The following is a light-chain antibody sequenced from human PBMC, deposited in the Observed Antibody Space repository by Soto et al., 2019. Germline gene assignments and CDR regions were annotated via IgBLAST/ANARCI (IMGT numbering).Light chain of an antibody. V-gene: IGLV2-14*01. CDR1: SSDVGGYIS. CDR2: EVS. J-gene: IGLJ2*01. CDR3: SSYTSSSTVV. Sequence: QSVLTQPASVSGSPGQSITISCTGTSSDVGGYISVFWYQQHPGKAPKLMIYEVSNRPSGVSNRFSGSKSGNTASLTISGLQAEDEGDYYCSSYTSSSTVVFGGGTKVTVL.